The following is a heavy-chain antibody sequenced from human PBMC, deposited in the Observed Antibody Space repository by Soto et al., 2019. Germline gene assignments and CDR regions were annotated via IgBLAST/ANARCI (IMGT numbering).Heavy chain of an antibody. Sequence: QVQLQQWGAGLLKPSETLSLTCAVYGGSFSGYYWSWIRQPPGKGLEWIGEINHSGSTNYNPSLKRRVTISVDTSKNQFALKLSSVTAADTAVYYCARGPTTCLYYGMDVWGQGTTVTVSS. CDR1: GGSFSGYY. CDR2: INHSGST. CDR3: ARGPTTCLYYGMDV. D-gene: IGHD4-17*01. V-gene: IGHV4-34*01. J-gene: IGHJ6*02.